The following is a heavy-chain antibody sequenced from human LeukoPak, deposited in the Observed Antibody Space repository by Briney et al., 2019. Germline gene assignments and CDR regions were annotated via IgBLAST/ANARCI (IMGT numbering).Heavy chain of an antibody. D-gene: IGHD6-19*01. J-gene: IGHJ6*03. Sequence: PGGSLRLSCAASGFTFSSYGMHWVRQAPGKGLEWVAFIRYDGSNKYYADSVKGRFTISRDNSKNTLYLQMNSLRAEDTAVYYCAKDGGIAVAGTSSDYYYMDVWGKGTTVTISS. CDR3: AKDGGIAVAGTSSDYYYMDV. V-gene: IGHV3-30*02. CDR1: GFTFSSYG. CDR2: IRYDGSNK.